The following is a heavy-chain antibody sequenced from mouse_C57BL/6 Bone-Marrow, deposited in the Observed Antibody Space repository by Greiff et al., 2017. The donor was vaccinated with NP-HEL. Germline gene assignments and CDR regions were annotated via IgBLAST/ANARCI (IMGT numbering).Heavy chain of an antibody. J-gene: IGHJ1*03. CDR1: GFTFSNYW. CDR2: IRLKSDNYAT. CDR3: TGHGSINWYFDV. Sequence: DVHLVESGGGLVQPGGSMKLSCVASGFTFSNYWMNWVRQSPEKGLEWVAQIRLKSDNYATHYAESVKGRFTISRDDSKSSVYLQMNNLRAEDTGIYYCTGHGSINWYFDVWGTGTTVTVSS. D-gene: IGHD1-1*01. V-gene: IGHV6-3*01.